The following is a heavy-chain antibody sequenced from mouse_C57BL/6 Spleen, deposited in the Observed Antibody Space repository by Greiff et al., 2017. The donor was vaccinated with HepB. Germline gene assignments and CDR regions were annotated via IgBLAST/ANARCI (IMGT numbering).Heavy chain of an antibody. CDR2: INPSTGGT. CDR1: GYSFTGYY. D-gene: IGHD3-3*01. V-gene: IGHV1-42*01. Sequence: VQLQQSGPELVKPGASVKISCKASGYSFTGYYMNWVKQSPEKSLEWIGEINPSTGGTTYNQKSKAKATLTVDKSSSTAYMQLKSLTSEDSAVYYCARGDSYYFDYWGQGTTLTVSS. CDR3: ARGDSYYFDY. J-gene: IGHJ2*01.